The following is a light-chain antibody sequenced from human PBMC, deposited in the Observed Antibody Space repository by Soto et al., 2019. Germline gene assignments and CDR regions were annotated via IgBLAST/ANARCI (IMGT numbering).Light chain of an antibody. CDR3: QQYNKWPGT. CDR1: QSVSSS. Sequence: EIVMTQSPVTLSVSPGERATLSCRASQSVSSSLAWYQQKPGQAPRLLIYDASTRATGVPANFSGSGSGTEFTLTISSLQSEDFAVYHCQQYNKWPGTFGQGTKVDIK. CDR2: DAS. J-gene: IGKJ1*01. V-gene: IGKV3D-15*01.